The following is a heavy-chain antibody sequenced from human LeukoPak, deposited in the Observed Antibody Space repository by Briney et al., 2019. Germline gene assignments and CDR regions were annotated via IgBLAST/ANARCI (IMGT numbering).Heavy chain of an antibody. CDR2: ISNSDGNT. CDR1: GFTFSNCT. Sequence: GGSLRLSCAASGFTFSNCTMSWVRRAPGKGLEWVSTISNSDGNTYYADSVKGRFTISRDNAKNSLYLQMNSLRAEDTAVYYCAELGITMIGGVWGKGTTVTISS. V-gene: IGHV3-23*01. J-gene: IGHJ6*04. D-gene: IGHD3-10*02. CDR3: AELGITMIGGV.